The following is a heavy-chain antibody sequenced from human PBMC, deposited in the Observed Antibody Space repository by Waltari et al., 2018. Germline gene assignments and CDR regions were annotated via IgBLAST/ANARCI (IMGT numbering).Heavy chain of an antibody. D-gene: IGHD3-10*01. CDR3: ARDAYYYGEGHSWFDP. V-gene: IGHV4-38-2*02. Sequence: QVQLQESGPGLVKPSETLSLTCAVSGYSISSGYYWGWIRQPPGKGLEWLGSIYHSGSTYYNPSLKSRVTISVDTSKNQFSLKLSSVTAADTAVYYCARDAYYYGEGHSWFDPWGQGTLVTVSS. CDR1: GYSISSGYY. CDR2: IYHSGST. J-gene: IGHJ5*02.